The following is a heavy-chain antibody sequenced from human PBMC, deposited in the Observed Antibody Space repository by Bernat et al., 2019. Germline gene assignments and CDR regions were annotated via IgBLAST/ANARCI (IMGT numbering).Heavy chain of an antibody. V-gene: IGHV3-73*02. Sequence: EVQLVESGGGLVQPGGSLKLSCAASGFTFSGSAMHWVRQASGKGLEWVGRIRSKANSYATAYAASVKGRFTISRDDSKNTAYLQMNSLKTEDTAVYYCTSSTPDLVYWGLGTLVTVSS. CDR3: TSSTPDLVY. CDR1: GFTFSGSA. D-gene: IGHD5/OR15-5a*01. J-gene: IGHJ4*02. CDR2: IRSKANSYAT.